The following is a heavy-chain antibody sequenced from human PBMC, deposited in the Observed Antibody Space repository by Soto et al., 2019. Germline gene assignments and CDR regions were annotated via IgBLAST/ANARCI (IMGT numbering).Heavy chain of an antibody. CDR2: ISLYSDGT. D-gene: IGHD6-19*01. CDR1: GYTFSNYG. Sequence: ASVKVSCKTSGYTFSNYGITWVRQAPGQPLGWLGWISLYSDGTNYAQKFQGRVSMTTDTSTTTAYMELSSLRSDDTAVYYCARVRVPAVAGTAFWFGPWRQGTLVTVSS. V-gene: IGHV1-18*01. CDR3: ARVRVPAVAGTAFWFGP. J-gene: IGHJ5*02.